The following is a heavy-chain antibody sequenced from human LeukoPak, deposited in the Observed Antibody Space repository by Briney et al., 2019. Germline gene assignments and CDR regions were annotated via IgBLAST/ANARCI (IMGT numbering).Heavy chain of an antibody. CDR3: ARLLDYGDYIDY. Sequence: PGGSLRLSCAASGFTFSSYWMHWVRQAPGKGLVWVSCINSDGSSTSYADSVKGRFTISRDNAKNTLYLQMNSLRAEDTAVYYCARLLDYGDYIDYWGQGTLVTVSS. CDR2: INSDGSST. V-gene: IGHV3-74*01. CDR1: GFTFSSYW. J-gene: IGHJ4*02. D-gene: IGHD4-17*01.